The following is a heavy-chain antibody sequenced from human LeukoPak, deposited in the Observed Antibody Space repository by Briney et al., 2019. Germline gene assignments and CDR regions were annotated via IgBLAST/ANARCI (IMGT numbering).Heavy chain of an antibody. J-gene: IGHJ4*02. CDR1: GYTFTSYY. CDR2: IITSAGST. D-gene: IGHD5-18*01. CDR3: ARVEGLTATVTD. V-gene: IGHV1-46*01. Sequence: GASVNVSCKASGYTFTSYYMHWVRQAPGQGLEWMGLIITSAGSTTYAQNFQGRVTLTRDTSTSTVYMEMSSLRSEDTAVYYCARVEGLTATVTDWGQGTLVTVSS.